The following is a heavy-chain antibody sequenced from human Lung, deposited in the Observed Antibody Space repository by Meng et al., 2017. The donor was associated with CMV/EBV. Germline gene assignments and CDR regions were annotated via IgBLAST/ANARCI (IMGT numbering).Heavy chain of an antibody. D-gene: IGHD5-24*01. CDR2: INPYNGNT. CDR3: ARGRVSYISSSALNY. Sequence: QVQLVQSGGEVKRPGASVKVSCKTSGYTFNRYAITWVRQAPGQGLEWMEWINPYNGNTDHAQNLQARLTLTTDTSTSTVYMELGSLRSDDTAVYYCARGRVSYISSSALNYWGQGTLVTVSS. V-gene: IGHV1-18*01. J-gene: IGHJ4*02. CDR1: GYTFNRYA.